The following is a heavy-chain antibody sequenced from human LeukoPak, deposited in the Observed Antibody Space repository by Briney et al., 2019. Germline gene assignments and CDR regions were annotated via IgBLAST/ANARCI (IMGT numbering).Heavy chain of an antibody. J-gene: IGHJ6*02. CDR2: ISYDGSNK. CDR3: ARDDSYSSSWYLAADTYGMDV. D-gene: IGHD6-13*01. CDR1: GFTFSSYA. V-gene: IGHV3-30-3*01. Sequence: PGGSLRLSCAASGFTFSSYAMHWVRQAPGKGLEWVGVISYDGSNKYYADSVKGRFTISRDNSKNTLYLQMNSLRAEDTAVYYCARDDSYSSSWYLAADTYGMDVWGQGTTVTVSS.